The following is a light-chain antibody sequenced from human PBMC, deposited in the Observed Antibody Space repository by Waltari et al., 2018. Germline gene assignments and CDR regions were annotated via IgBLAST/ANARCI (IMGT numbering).Light chain of an antibody. CDR2: NDT. CDR3: QSADSSGSVV. J-gene: IGLJ2*01. V-gene: IGLV3-25*03. CDR1: AVAKQY. Sequence: SFELTQPPPPSLPPGQTARINGAADAVAKQYAHWHHQSPGLAPVLVIYNDTARPSGIPERFSGSSSGTTVTLTISGVQAEDEADYYCQSADSSGSVVFGGGTKLTVL.